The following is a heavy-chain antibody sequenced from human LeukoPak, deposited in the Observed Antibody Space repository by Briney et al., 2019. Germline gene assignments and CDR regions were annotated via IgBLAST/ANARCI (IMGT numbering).Heavy chain of an antibody. CDR1: GYSFTDYY. Sequence: ASVKVSCKTSGYSFTDYYIHWVRQAPGQGLEWMGWINTKTGRTSSAWKFQGRVTMTRDPSITTVYMDMAWLTSDDTAIYFCARADFIDAGPYLIGPWGQGTLVTVSS. CDR2: INTKTGRT. J-gene: IGHJ5*02. V-gene: IGHV1-2*02. D-gene: IGHD3-3*01. CDR3: ARADFIDAGPYLIGP.